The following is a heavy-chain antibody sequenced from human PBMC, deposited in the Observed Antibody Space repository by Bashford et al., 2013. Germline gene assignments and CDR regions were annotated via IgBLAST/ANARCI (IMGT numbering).Heavy chain of an antibody. CDR2: IKKDGSEK. Sequence: GGSLRLSCAASGFTFNTNWMSWVRQAPGKGLEWVANIKKDGSEKYHVDSVKGRFTISRDNAKSSLYLQMDSLRAEDTAVYYCARGRLGMDVWGQGTTVTVSS. V-gene: IGHV3-7*01. D-gene: IGHD5-24*01. CDR1: GFTFNTNW. J-gene: IGHJ6*02. CDR3: ARGRLGMDV.